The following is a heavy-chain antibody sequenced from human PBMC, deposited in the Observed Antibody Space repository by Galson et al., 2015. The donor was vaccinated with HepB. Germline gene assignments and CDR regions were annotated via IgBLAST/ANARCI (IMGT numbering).Heavy chain of an antibody. CDR3: SRFQGAYTYCFDY. D-gene: IGHD4-11*01. CDR2: ISGYNGKT. J-gene: IGHJ4*02. Sequence: SVKVSCKAFGYTFTSYGITWVRQAPGQGLEWMGWISGYNGKTHFAENFQDRVTMSIDTSTRTAYMELRSLRSDDTAVYYCSRFQGAYTYCFDYWGQGTLVTVSS. V-gene: IGHV1-18*01. CDR1: GYTFTSYG.